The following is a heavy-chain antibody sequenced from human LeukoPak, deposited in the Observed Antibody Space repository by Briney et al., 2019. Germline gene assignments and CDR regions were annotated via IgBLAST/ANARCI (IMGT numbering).Heavy chain of an antibody. CDR2: INHSGST. J-gene: IGHJ5*02. Sequence: PSETLSLTCAVYGGSFSGYYWSWIRQPPGKGLEWIGQINHSGSTNYNPSLKSRVTTSVDTSKNQFSLKLSSVTAADTAVYYCARQFYTAIVLFWFDPWGLGTLVTVSS. V-gene: IGHV4-34*01. D-gene: IGHD5-18*01. CDR1: GGSFSGYY. CDR3: ARQFYTAIVLFWFDP.